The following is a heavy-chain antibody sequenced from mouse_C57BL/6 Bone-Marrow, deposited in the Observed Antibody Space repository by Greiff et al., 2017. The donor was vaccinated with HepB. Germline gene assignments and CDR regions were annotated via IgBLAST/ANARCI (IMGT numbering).Heavy chain of an antibody. CDR2: ISSGGSYT. CDR1: GFTFSSYG. D-gene: IGHD2-4*01. J-gene: IGHJ4*01. V-gene: IGHV5-6*03. CDR3: ARREGDYLYYAMDY. Sequence: EVQVVESGGGLVKPGGSLKLSCAASGFTFSSYGMSWVRQTPDKRLEWVATISSGGSYTYYPDSVKGRFTISRDNAKNTLYLQMSSLKSEDTAMYYCARREGDYLYYAMDYWGQGTSVTVSS.